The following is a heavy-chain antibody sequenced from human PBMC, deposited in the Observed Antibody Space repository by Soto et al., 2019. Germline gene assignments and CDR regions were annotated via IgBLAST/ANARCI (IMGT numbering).Heavy chain of an antibody. CDR2: INPNSGGT. CDR1: GYTFTGYY. V-gene: IGHV1-2*02. D-gene: IGHD2-2*02. CDR3: ARVMWSYCSSTSCYTYGMDV. Sequence: ASVKVSCKASGYTFTGYYMHWVRQAPGQGLEWMGWINPNSGGTNYAQKFQGRVTMTRDTSISTAYMELSRLRSDDTAVYYCARVMWSYCSSTSCYTYGMDVWGHGTTVTVSS. J-gene: IGHJ6*02.